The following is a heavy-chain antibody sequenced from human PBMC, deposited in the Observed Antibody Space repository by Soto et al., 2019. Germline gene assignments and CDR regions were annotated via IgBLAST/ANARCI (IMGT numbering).Heavy chain of an antibody. CDR3: ARGAGYYDLWRGYYSSDNWFDP. Sequence: SVKVACKASGYTFTSYAMHWVRQGPGQRLEWMGWINAGNGNTKYSKKFQGRVSITRDTSASTAYMELSSRRSEDTAVYYCARGAGYYDLWRGYYSSDNWFDPWGQGTLVTVSS. J-gene: IGHJ5*02. V-gene: IGHV1-3*01. D-gene: IGHD3-3*01. CDR2: INAGNGNT. CDR1: GYTFTSYA.